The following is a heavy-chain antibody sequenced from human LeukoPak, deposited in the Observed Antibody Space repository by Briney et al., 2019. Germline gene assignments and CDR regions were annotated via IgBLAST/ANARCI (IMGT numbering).Heavy chain of an antibody. CDR1: GGSISSYY. CDR3: ARERVEMATIIDY. D-gene: IGHD5-24*01. J-gene: IGHJ4*02. CDR2: IYYSGST. V-gene: IGHV4-59*01. Sequence: PSETLSLTCTVSGGSISSYYRSWIRQPPGKGLEWIGYIYYSGSTNYNPSLKSRVTISVDTSKNQFSLKLSSVTAADTAVYYCARERVEMATIIDYWGQGTLVTVSS.